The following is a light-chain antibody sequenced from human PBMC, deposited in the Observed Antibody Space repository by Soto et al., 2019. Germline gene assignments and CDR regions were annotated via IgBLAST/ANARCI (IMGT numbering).Light chain of an antibody. CDR1: QNVNSN. Sequence: EKVMTQSPATLSVSPGERATLSCRASQNVNSNLVWYQQKPGKAPRLLIYGASTRATGIPARFSGSASGTEFTLTISSLQSEDFAVYYCQQCDDWPLTFGGGTKVEIK. CDR3: QQCDDWPLT. V-gene: IGKV3-15*01. J-gene: IGKJ4*01. CDR2: GAS.